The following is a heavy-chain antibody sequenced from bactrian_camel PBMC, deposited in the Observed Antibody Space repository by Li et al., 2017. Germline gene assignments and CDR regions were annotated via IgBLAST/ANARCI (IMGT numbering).Heavy chain of an antibody. V-gene: IGHV3S53*01. J-gene: IGHJ4*01. D-gene: IGHD5*01. Sequence: HVQLVESGGGSVQAGGSLRLSCAASGYTYNRNCMGWFRQAPEKQREGVAVANSEGLATYVDSVKGRFTISRDNAASTLYLQMDSLKTEDTAMYYCAQGYCGGGNCDLPGQGTQVTVS. CDR2: ANSEGLA. CDR1: GYTYNRNC.